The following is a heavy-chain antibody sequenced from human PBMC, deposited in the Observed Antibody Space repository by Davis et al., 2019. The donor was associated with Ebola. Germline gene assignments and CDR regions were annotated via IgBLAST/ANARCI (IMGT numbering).Heavy chain of an antibody. V-gene: IGHV3-48*01. Sequence: PGGSLRLSCAASGFTFSSYSMNWVRQAPGKGLEWVSYISSSSSTIYYADSVKGRFTISRDNSKNTLYLQMNSLRAEDTAVYYCAKDHPDYDFWTGDYFDYWGQGTLVTVSS. CDR3: AKDHPDYDFWTGDYFDY. CDR1: GFTFSSYS. J-gene: IGHJ4*02. D-gene: IGHD3-3*01. CDR2: ISSSSSTI.